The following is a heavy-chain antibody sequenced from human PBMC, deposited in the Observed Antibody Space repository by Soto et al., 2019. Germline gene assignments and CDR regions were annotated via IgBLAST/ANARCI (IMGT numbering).Heavy chain of an antibody. V-gene: IGHV3-23*01. CDR2: ISRSGDTT. D-gene: IGHD1-26*01. CDR1: RFSFSNYA. Sequence: GSLRLSCAASRFSFSNYAMSWVRQAPGKGLEWVAAISRSGDTTYYADSVKGRFTISRDNSRNTLSLQMNGLRVEDTALYYCAKDWEHGDHPRCLGYWGEGTLVTVSS. J-gene: IGHJ4*02. CDR3: AKDWEHGDHPRCLGY.